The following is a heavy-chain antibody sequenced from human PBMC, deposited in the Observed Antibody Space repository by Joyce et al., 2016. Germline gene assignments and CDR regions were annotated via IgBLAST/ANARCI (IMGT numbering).Heavy chain of an antibody. CDR1: GITFSSYG. V-gene: IGHV3-30*18. CDR2: ILYDGSET. D-gene: IGHD3-3*01. J-gene: IGHJ4*02. CDR3: AKARLADFWSRYSIEH. Sequence: QVQLLESGGGVVQPGRSLRLSCAASGITFSSYGMYWVRQAPGKGLEWVALILYDGSETYYGDSVKGRFTISRDNSNNTLYLQMNSLRPEDTAVYYCAKARLADFWSRYSIEHWGQGVLVTVSS.